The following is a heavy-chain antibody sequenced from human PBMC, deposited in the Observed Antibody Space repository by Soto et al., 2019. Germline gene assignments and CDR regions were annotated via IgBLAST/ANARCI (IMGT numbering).Heavy chain of an antibody. V-gene: IGHV4-30-4*01. CDR1: GGSISSGDYY. J-gene: IGHJ6*01. Sequence: SGTLSLTCTVSGGSISSGDYYWSWIRQPPGKGLEWIGYIYYSGSTYYSPSLKSRVTISVDTSKNQFSLKLSSVTAADTAVYYCTREVXATRVFSRKYYYYGMDVWGQGTTVTVSS. CDR3: TREVXATRVFSRKYYYYGMDV. CDR2: IYYSGST. D-gene: IGHD2-15*01.